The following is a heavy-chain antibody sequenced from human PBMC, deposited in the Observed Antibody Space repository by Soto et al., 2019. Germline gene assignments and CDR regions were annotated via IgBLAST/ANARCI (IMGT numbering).Heavy chain of an antibody. D-gene: IGHD3-22*01. CDR1: GFTFSSYS. J-gene: IGHJ4*02. Sequence: GGTLRLACAASGFTFSSYSRNWVRQAQGKGQDCLSSISSSCSYIYFACSVKGRFTISRDNAKNSLYLQMNSLRAEDTAVYYCPSLWTTEYYYYSSGYHCGYWGQGTLVTVSS. V-gene: IGHV3-21*01. CDR2: ISSSCSYI. CDR3: PSLWTTEYYYYSSGYHCGY.